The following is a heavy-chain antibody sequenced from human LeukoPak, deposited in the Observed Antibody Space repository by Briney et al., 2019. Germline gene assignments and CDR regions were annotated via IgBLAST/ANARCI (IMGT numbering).Heavy chain of an antibody. V-gene: IGHV4-61*02. CDR1: GGSISSGSYY. D-gene: IGHD1-1*01. CDR3: ARDPSYTNSPDYFDY. Sequence: SETLSLTCTVSGGSISSGSYYWSWIRQPAGKGLEWIGRIYSSGSTNYNPSLKSRVTMSVDTSKNQFSLKLSSVTAADTAVYYCARDPSYTNSPDYFDYWGQGTLVTVSS. J-gene: IGHJ4*02. CDR2: IYSSGST.